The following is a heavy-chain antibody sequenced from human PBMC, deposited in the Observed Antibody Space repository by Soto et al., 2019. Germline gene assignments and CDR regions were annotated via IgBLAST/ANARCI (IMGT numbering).Heavy chain of an antibody. D-gene: IGHD4-17*01. V-gene: IGHV1-3*04. CDR1: GYTFANYA. CDR2: INTGNART. J-gene: IGHJ4*02. CDR3: ASESYGGEFDY. Sequence: ASVKVSCKASGYTFANYALHWLRQAPGQRLEWMGWINTGNARTKYSQKFQGRVTITRDTSASTAYMELSSLRSEDTAVYYCASESYGGEFDYWGQGTLVTVSS.